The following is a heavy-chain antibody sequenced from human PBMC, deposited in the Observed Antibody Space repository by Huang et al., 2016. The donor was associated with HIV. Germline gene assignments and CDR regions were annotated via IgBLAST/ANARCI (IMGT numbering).Heavy chain of an antibody. CDR3: ATKTAGMDI. J-gene: IGHJ6*02. Sequence: VESGERSVQPGGSIRLSWRGSTLTVGAYWMIWVRQPPGKGLEWVANIKQDETEKYYVDSVKGRFNISRDNAKKVLFLEMDALRVEDTAIYFCATKTAGMDIWGQGTTVIVSS. CDR1: TLTVGAYW. CDR2: IKQDETEK. V-gene: IGHV3-7*01.